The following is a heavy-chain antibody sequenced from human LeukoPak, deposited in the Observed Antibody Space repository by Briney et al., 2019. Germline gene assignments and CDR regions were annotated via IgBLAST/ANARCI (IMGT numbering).Heavy chain of an antibody. J-gene: IGHJ4*02. CDR2: ISGSGGST. CDR1: GFTFSSYV. CDR3: AKDRNYYNSGSYYDY. V-gene: IGHV3-23*01. D-gene: IGHD3-10*01. Sequence: PGGSLRLSCAASGFTFSSYVMSWVRQDPGKGLEWVSIISGSGGSTYYADSVKGRFTISRDNSKNPLYLQMNSLRAEDTAVYYCAKDRNYYNSGSYYDYWGQGTLVTVSS.